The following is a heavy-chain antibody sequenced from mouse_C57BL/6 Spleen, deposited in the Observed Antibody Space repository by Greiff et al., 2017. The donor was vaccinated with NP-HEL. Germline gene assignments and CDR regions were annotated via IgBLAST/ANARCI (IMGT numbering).Heavy chain of an antibody. J-gene: IGHJ4*01. CDR2: INPNNGGT. Sequence: EVQLQQSGPELVKPGASVKISCKASGYTFTDYYMNWVKQSHGKSLEWIGDINPNNGGTSYNQKFKGKATLTVDKSSSTAYMELRSLTSEDSAVYYCARPTAAVTTRVYYYAMDYWGQGTSVTVSS. CDR1: GYTFTDYY. V-gene: IGHV1-26*01. D-gene: IGHD2-12*01. CDR3: ARPTAAVTTRVYYYAMDY.